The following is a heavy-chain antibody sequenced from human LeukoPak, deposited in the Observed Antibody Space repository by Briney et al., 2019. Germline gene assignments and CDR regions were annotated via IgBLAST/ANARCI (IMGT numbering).Heavy chain of an antibody. CDR3: AKDQGGYFDY. J-gene: IGHJ4*02. D-gene: IGHD3-16*01. CDR1: GFTSSSYG. V-gene: IGHV3-33*06. Sequence: QAGRSLRLSCAASGFTSSSYGMHWVRQAPGKGLEWVAVIWYDGSNKYYADSVKGRFTISRDNSKNTLYLQMNSLRAEDTAVYYCAKDQGGYFDYWGQGTLVTVSS. CDR2: IWYDGSNK.